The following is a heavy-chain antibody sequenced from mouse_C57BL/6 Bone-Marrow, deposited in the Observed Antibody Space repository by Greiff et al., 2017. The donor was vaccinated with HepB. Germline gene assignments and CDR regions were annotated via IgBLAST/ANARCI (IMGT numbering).Heavy chain of an antibody. CDR1: GYSITSGYY. D-gene: IGHD1-1*01. V-gene: IGHV3-6*01. Sequence: EVQLVESGPGLVKPSQSLSLTCSVTGYSITSGYYWNWIRQFPGNKLEWMGYISYDGSNNYNPSLKNRISITRDTSKNQFFLKLNSVTTEDTATYYCARDYGKEDRDWGQGTLVTVSA. CDR2: ISYDGSN. CDR3: ARDYGKEDRD. J-gene: IGHJ3*01.